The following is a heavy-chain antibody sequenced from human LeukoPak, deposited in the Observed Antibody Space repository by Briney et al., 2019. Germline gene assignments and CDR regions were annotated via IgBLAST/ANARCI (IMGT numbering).Heavy chain of an antibody. CDR1: GFTFSSYA. CDR2: ISSTGRTT. Sequence: PGGSLRLSCAASGFTFSSYAMSWVRQAPGKGLEWVSGISSTGRTTTYADSVKGRFTISRDNSKNTLFLQMNSLRVEDTAVYYCAKGIPAATDYWAREPWSPSPQ. V-gene: IGHV3-23*01. D-gene: IGHD2-2*01. J-gene: IGHJ4*02. CDR3: AKGIPAATDY.